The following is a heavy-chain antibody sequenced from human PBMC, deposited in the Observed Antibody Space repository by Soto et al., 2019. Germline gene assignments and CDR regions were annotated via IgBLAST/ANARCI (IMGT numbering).Heavy chain of an antibody. D-gene: IGHD1-26*01. Sequence: GESLKISCKGFGYSFSSHWIGWVRQMHGKGLEWMGIIYPGDSDTRYSPSFQGQVTISADKSISTAYLQWRSLKTSDTAMYYCARSGVGAMNPASGTDYWGQGTLVTVSS. J-gene: IGHJ4*02. CDR3: ARSGVGAMNPASGTDY. CDR2: IYPGDSDT. CDR1: GYSFSSHW. V-gene: IGHV5-51*01.